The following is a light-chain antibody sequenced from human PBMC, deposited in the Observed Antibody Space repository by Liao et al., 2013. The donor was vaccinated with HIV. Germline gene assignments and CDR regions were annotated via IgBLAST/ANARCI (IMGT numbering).Light chain of an antibody. CDR3: QVWDSSDHRYV. Sequence: SYDLTQPPSVSVFSGQTASISCSGDNLGEKSASWYQQRPGQSPVLVIYQDNKRPSGIPERFSGSNYGNTATLTINRVEAGDEADYYCQVWDSSDHRYVFGTGTKVTVL. CDR1: NLGEKS. CDR2: QDN. V-gene: IGLV3-1*01. J-gene: IGLJ1*01.